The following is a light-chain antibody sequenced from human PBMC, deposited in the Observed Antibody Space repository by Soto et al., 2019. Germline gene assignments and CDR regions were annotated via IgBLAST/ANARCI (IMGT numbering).Light chain of an antibody. CDR2: AAS. V-gene: IGKV3-20*01. J-gene: IGKJ1*01. CDR1: QSVSSAY. CDR3: QQYGSSSTWT. Sequence: EIVLTQSPGTLSLSPGERATLSCRASQSVSSAYLAWYQHKPGQPPTLLIYAASSRVTGIPDRFSGSGSGTDFTLTIGRLEPEYFAVYYCQQYGSSSTWTFGQGTKLEIK.